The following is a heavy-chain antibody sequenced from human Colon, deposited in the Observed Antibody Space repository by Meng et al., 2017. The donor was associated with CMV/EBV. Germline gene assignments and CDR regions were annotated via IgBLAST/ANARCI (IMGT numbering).Heavy chain of an antibody. CDR1: GFALTSHG. J-gene: IGHJ4*02. V-gene: IGHV3-33*01. CDR3: ARAPIGYCSSTSCYPTYFDY. Sequence: GRSLRLSCDASGFALTSHGMHWVRQAPGKGLEWLTILWFDGSKKYYADSVKGRFTVSRDNAKNSLYLQMNSLRAEDTAVYYCARAPIGYCSSTSCYPTYFDYRGQGTLVTVSS. D-gene: IGHD2-2*01. CDR2: LWFDGSKK.